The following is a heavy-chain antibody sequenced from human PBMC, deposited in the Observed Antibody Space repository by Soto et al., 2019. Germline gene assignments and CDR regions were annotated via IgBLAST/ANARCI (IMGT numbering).Heavy chain of an antibody. CDR3: ARQRQQLVLRGFDP. J-gene: IGHJ5*02. V-gene: IGHV5-10-1*01. D-gene: IGHD6-13*01. CDR1: GYIFSSYW. CDR2: IDPSDSYT. Sequence: VESLKISCKGSGYIFSSYWISCFLEMAGKGLEWMGRIDPSDSYTNYSPSFQGHVTISADKSISTAYLQWSSLKASDTAMYYCARQRQQLVLRGFDPWGQGTLVTVSS.